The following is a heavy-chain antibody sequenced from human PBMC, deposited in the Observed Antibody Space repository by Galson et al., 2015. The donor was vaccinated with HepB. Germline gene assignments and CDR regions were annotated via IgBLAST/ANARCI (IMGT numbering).Heavy chain of an antibody. J-gene: IGHJ4*02. CDR3: ARDYSSGWYGGGY. V-gene: IGHV3-30-3*01. CDR2: ISYDGSNK. D-gene: IGHD6-19*01. CDR1: GFTFSSYA. Sequence: SLRLSCAASGFTFSSYAMHWVRQAPGKGLEWVAVISYDGSNKYYADSVKGRFTISRDNSKNTLYLQMNSLRAEDTAVYYCARDYSSGWYGGGYWGQGTLVTVSS.